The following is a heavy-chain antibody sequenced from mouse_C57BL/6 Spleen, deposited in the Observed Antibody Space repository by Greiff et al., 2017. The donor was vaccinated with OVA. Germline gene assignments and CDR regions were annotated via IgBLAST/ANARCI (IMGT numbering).Heavy chain of an antibody. J-gene: IGHJ2*01. CDR2: ILPGSGRS. Sequence: QVQLQQSGAELMQPGASVTLSCKASGSTFTGYWIEWVKQRPGHGLEWIGEILPGSGRSNYNEKFKGKATFTADTSSNTAYMKLSSLTTDDSAIYYCAREDYCSSYPYLDYWGQGTTLTVSS. D-gene: IGHD1-1*01. CDR1: GSTFTGYW. CDR3: AREDYCSSYPYLDY. V-gene: IGHV1-9*01.